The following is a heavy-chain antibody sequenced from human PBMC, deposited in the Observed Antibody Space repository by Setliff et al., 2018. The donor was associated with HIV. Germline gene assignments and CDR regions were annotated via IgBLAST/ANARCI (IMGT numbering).Heavy chain of an antibody. CDR3: ARIDPGKFWSLDC. Sequence: PSETLSLTCAVSGGSISSGGYYWSWIRQPAGKDMEWIGRSGDTIYNPSLESRVTISVDTSRNQFSLRLSSVTAADTAVYYCARIDPGKFWSLDCWGRGTLVTVSS. J-gene: IGHJ4*02. D-gene: IGHD1-1*01. CDR2: SGDT. V-gene: IGHV4-61*02. CDR1: GGSISSGGYY.